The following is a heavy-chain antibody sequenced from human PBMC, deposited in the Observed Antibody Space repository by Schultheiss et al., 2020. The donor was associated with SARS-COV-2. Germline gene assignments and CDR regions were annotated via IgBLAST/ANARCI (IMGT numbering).Heavy chain of an antibody. CDR3: ARRATGTYWFDP. Sequence: KVSCKGSGYSFTSYWIGWVRQMPGKGLEWMGIIYPGDSDTRYSPSFQGQVTISADKSITTAYLQWSSLRASDTAMYYCARRATGTYWFDPWGQGTLVTVSS. J-gene: IGHJ5*02. D-gene: IGHD1-1*01. CDR2: IYPGDSDT. V-gene: IGHV5-51*01. CDR1: GYSFTSYW.